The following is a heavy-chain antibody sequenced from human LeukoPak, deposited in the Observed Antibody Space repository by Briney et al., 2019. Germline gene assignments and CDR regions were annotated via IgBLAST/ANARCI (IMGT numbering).Heavy chain of an antibody. CDR1: GGSISSYY. Sequence: SETLSLTCTVSGGSISSYYWSWIRQPPGKGLEWIGYIYYSGSTNYNPSLKSRVTISVDTSKNQFSLKLSSVTAADTAVYYCARSTSGWLYYFDYWGQGTLVTVSS. CDR2: IYYSGST. D-gene: IGHD6-19*01. V-gene: IGHV4-59*08. J-gene: IGHJ4*02. CDR3: ARSTSGWLYYFDY.